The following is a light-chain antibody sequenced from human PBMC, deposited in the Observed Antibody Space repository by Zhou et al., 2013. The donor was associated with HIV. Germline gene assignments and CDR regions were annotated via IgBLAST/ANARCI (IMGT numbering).Light chain of an antibody. CDR2: DVS. V-gene: IGKV2D-29*01. CDR1: QSLLHSNGYNY. J-gene: IGKJ4*01. CDR3: MQSIQLPLT. Sequence: DIVMTQSPLSLPVTPGEPASISCRSSQSLLHSNGYNYLDWYLQKPGQPPQLLIYDVSNRFSRVPDRFSGSGSGTDFTLKISRVEAEDVGVYYCMQSIQLPLTFGGGTKVEIK.